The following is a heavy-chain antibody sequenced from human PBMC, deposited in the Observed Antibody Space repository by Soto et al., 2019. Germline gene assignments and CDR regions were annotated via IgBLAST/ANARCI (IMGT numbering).Heavy chain of an antibody. CDR3: ARDGAHYYGMDV. Sequence: GGSLRLSCTASGSTFSSYHMNWVRQAPGEGLEWISYITGGSSIIYYADSVKGRFTISRDNAKNTLYLQMNSLRDEDTAVYYCARDGAHYYGMDVWGQGTTVTVSS. CDR1: GSTFSSYH. V-gene: IGHV3-48*02. J-gene: IGHJ6*02. CDR2: ITGGSSII.